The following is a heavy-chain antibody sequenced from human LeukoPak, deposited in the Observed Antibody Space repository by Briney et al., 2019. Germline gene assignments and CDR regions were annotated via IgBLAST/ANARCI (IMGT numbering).Heavy chain of an antibody. CDR1: GGTFSSYA. CDR3: ASGSYYYDSSGYRVFDY. Sequence: ASVKVSCKASGGTFSSYAISWVRQAPGQGLEWMGRIIPIFGTANYAQKFQGRVTSTTDDSTSTPYMELSSMRSEDTAVYYCASGSYYYDSSGYRVFDYWGQGTLVAVSS. CDR2: IIPIFGTA. J-gene: IGHJ4*02. V-gene: IGHV1-69*05. D-gene: IGHD3-22*01.